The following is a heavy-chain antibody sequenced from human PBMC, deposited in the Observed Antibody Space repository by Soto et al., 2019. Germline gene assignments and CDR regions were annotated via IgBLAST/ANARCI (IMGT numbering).Heavy chain of an antibody. Sequence: GGSLRLSCAGSGFTFRWFGMNWVRQAPGKGLEWVARISNDGSNEYYVDSVKGRFTISRDNSKNTLYLQMDSLRAEDTAVYYCAKGEVRGIIPSYFDYWGLGTMVTVSS. CDR2: ISNDGSNE. CDR1: GFTFRWFG. J-gene: IGHJ4*02. V-gene: IGHV3-30*18. CDR3: AKGEVRGIIPSYFDY. D-gene: IGHD3-10*01.